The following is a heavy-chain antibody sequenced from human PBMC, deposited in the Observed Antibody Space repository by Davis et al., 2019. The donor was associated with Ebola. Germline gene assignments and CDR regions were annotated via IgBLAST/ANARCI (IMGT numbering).Heavy chain of an antibody. V-gene: IGHV3-11*01. D-gene: IGHD1-20*01. Sequence: GGSLRLSCAASGFTFSDYYMSWIRQAPGQGLEWVSYISSSGSTIYYADSVKGRFTISRDNAKNSLYLQMNSLRAEDTAVYYCARGLRITGTTWYYGMDVWGQGTTVTVSS. CDR1: GFTFSDYY. CDR2: ISSSGSTI. J-gene: IGHJ6*02. CDR3: ARGLRITGTTWYYGMDV.